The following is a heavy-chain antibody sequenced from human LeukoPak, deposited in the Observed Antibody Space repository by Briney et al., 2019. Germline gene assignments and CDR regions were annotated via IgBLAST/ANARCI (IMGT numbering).Heavy chain of an antibody. CDR3: TTDGRPTNVRGVIEL. CDR1: GFIFSIYG. J-gene: IGHJ5*02. D-gene: IGHD3-10*01. V-gene: IGHV3-15*01. CDR2: IKSKTDGGTT. Sequence: GGSLRLSCEASGFIFSIYGMSWVRQAPGKGLEWVGLIKSKTDGGTTDYAAPVKGRFTISRDDSKTTLYLEMNSLKTEDTAVYSCTTDGRPTNVRGVIELWGQGTQVTVSS.